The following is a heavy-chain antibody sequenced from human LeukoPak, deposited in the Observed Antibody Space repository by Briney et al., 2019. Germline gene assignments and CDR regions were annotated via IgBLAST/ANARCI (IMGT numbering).Heavy chain of an antibody. D-gene: IGHD5-12*01. CDR1: GESFSAYY. Sequence: SETLSLTCAVYGESFSAYYLNWIRQPPGKGLEWIGEINHSGSTNYNPSLKSRVTISVDTSKNQFSLKLSSVTAADTAVYYCARHSGYDYDYWGQGTLVTVSS. CDR2: INHSGST. J-gene: IGHJ4*02. CDR3: ARHSGYDYDY. V-gene: IGHV4-34*01.